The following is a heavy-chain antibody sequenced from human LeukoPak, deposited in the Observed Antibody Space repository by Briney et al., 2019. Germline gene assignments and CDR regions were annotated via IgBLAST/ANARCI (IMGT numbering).Heavy chain of an antibody. Sequence: GGSLRLSCEGSGFTFSSYSMIWVRQAPGKGLEWVSSIRGDSTETRHADSLTGRFTISRDNAKKSLYLQMNSLRAEDTAVYYCARGHFGVVLDYWGQGTLVTVSS. V-gene: IGHV3-21*01. CDR2: IRGDSTET. CDR1: GFTFSSYS. CDR3: ARGHFGVVLDY. D-gene: IGHD3-3*01. J-gene: IGHJ4*02.